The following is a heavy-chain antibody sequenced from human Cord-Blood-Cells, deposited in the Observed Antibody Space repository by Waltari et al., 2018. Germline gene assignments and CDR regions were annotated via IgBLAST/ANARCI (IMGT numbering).Heavy chain of an antibody. CDR1: GGSFSGYY. CDR2: INHSGRP. J-gene: IGHJ3*02. CDR3: ARHSVHPSLSGSGSYYGAFDI. Sequence: QVQLQQWGAGLLKPSETLSLTCAVYGGSFSGYYWSWIRQPPGKGLEWIGEINHSGRPTDNPSRKSRVTISVDTSRDQFSLKLSSVTAADTVVYYGARHSVHPSLSGSGSYYGAFDIWGQGTMVTVSS. V-gene: IGHV4-34*01. D-gene: IGHD3-10*01.